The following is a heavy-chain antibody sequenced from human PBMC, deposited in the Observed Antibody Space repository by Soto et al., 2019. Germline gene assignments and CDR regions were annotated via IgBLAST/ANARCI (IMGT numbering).Heavy chain of an antibody. J-gene: IGHJ4*02. CDR3: ARINGGSPDF. V-gene: IGHV4-4*07. CDR1: GVTMNSHF. D-gene: IGHD2-15*01. CDR2: VHISGLT. Sequence: SEILSLTCTVSGVTMNSHFWSWIRQPAGKGLEWIVHVHISGLTTYNPSLRSRFTLSLAPPTHQLSLKLTSVTAAETAVYYCARINGGSPDFWGKGTLGT.